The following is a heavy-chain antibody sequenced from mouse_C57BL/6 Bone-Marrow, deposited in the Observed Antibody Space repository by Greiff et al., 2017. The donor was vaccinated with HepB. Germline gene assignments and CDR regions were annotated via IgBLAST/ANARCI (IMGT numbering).Heavy chain of an antibody. CDR2: INYDGSST. J-gene: IGHJ4*01. V-gene: IGHV5-16*01. CDR3: ARSYDYLYAMDY. Sequence: EVQLVESEGGLVQPGSSMKLSCTASGFTFSDYYMAWVRQVPEKGLEWVANINYDGSSTYYLDSLKSRFIISRDNAKNILYLQMSSLKSEDTATYYCARSYDYLYAMDYWGQGTSVTVSS. D-gene: IGHD2-4*01. CDR1: GFTFSDYY.